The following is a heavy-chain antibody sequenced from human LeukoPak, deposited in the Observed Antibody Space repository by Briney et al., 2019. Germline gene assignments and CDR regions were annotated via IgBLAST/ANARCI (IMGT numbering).Heavy chain of an antibody. Sequence: GASVKVSCKASGYTFTSYDINWVRQATGQGLEWMGWMNPNSGNTGYAQKFQGRVTMTRNTSISTAYMELSSLRSEDTAVYYCATNRAGYSSGWYSSRYYYYYMDVWGKGTTVTVSS. J-gene: IGHJ6*03. D-gene: IGHD6-19*01. CDR2: MNPNSGNT. V-gene: IGHV1-8*01. CDR3: ATNRAGYSSGWYSSRYYYYYMDV. CDR1: GYTFTSYD.